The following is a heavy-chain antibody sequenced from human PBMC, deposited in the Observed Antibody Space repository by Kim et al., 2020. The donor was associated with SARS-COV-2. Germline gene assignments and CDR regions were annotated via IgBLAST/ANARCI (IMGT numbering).Heavy chain of an antibody. CDR1: GFIIRTYW. V-gene: IGHV3-7*01. J-gene: IGHJ4*01. Sequence: GGSLRLSCVASGFIIRTYWMTWVRQPPGKGLEWVCNIKESGSEAYYADSVKGRFTISRDNAKNSLYLQMNSLRAEDTAVYYCVREPGTYWGHGTLVIVSS. CDR3: VREPGTY. CDR2: IKESGSEA. D-gene: IGHD3-10*01.